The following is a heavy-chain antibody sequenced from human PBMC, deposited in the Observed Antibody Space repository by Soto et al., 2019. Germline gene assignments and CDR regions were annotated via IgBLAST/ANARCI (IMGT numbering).Heavy chain of an antibody. CDR2: ISADNGNT. V-gene: IGHV1-18*01. CDR3: ARDIGSTSAGYFQH. J-gene: IGHJ1*01. CDR1: GYTFTSYG. D-gene: IGHD2-2*01. Sequence: QVQLLQSGAEVKKPWASVKVSCKASGYTFTSYGISWVRQAPGHGPEWMGWISADNGNTNHAQKLQSRVTITTATSTSTAYMELKSLRSDDTAVYYCARDIGSTSAGYFQHWGQGTLVTVSS.